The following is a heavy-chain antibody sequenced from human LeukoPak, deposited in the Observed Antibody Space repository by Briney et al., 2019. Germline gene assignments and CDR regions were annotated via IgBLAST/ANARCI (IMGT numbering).Heavy chain of an antibody. Sequence: GGSLRLSCAASGFTFTAYWMSWVRQATGKGLEWVANIKQDGSEKYYVDSVKGRFTISRDNAKNSLYLQMNSLRAEDTAVYYCARDFYGDYALSAFDIWGQGTMVTVSS. V-gene: IGHV3-7*01. D-gene: IGHD4-17*01. J-gene: IGHJ3*02. CDR1: GFTFTAYW. CDR3: ARDFYGDYALSAFDI. CDR2: IKQDGSEK.